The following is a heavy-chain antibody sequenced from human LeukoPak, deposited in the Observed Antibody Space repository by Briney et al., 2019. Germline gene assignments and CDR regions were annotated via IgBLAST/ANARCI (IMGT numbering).Heavy chain of an antibody. D-gene: IGHD1-26*01. CDR1: GFTFRNYG. CDR3: AKVRTTWYLEN. Sequence: PGGSLRLSCAASGFTFRNYGMHWVRQAPGNGLEWVALIWYDGSNQDYADSVRGRFTVSRDNSKNTLYLQMNSLRVEDTAVYYCAKVRTTWYLENWGQGTLVTVSS. J-gene: IGHJ4*02. CDR2: IWYDGSNQ. V-gene: IGHV3-33*06.